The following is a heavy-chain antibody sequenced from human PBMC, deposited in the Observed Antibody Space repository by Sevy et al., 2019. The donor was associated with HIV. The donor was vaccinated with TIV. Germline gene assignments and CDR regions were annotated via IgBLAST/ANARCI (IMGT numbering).Heavy chain of an antibody. V-gene: IGHV4-34*01. Sequence: LLQLPETLSLTCAVYGGSFSGYYWNWIRQSPGKGLEWIGEINHSGSTHYNPSLTSRVTISVDTSKNQFSLRLNTVTAADTAVYYCARAPPVVVVPGAPSWFDPWGQGTLVTVSS. J-gene: IGHJ5*02. CDR3: ARAPPVVVVPGAPSWFDP. CDR1: GGSFSGYY. CDR2: INHSGST. D-gene: IGHD2-2*01.